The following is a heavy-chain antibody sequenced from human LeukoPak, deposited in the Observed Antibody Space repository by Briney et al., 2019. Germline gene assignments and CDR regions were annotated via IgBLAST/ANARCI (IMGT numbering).Heavy chain of an antibody. CDR2: INHSGST. CDR3: ARRGRNNYYDSSGYYDY. CDR1: GGSISSYY. J-gene: IGHJ4*02. V-gene: IGHV4-34*01. D-gene: IGHD3-22*01. Sequence: SETLSLTCTVSGGSISSYYWSWIRQPPGKGLEWIGEINHSGSTNYNPSLKSRVTISVDTSKNQFSLKLTSVTAADTAVYYCARRGRNNYYDSSGYYDYWGQGTLVTVSS.